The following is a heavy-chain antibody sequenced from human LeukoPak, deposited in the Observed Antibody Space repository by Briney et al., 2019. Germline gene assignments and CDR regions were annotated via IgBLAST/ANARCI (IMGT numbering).Heavy chain of an antibody. CDR1: GFTVSSNY. CDR2: IYSGGST. J-gene: IGHJ3*02. V-gene: IGHV3-53*01. D-gene: IGHD1-26*01. Sequence: GGSLRLSCAASGFTVSSNYMSWVRQAPGKGLEWGSIIYSGGSTFYSDSVKCRVTISRDNSKNTLYLQMNSLRAEDTTVYYCARGGSYLSAFDMWGQGTMVTVSS. CDR3: ARGGSYLSAFDM.